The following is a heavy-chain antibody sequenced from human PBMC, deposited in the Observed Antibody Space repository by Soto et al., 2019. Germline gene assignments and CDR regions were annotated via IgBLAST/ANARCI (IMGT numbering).Heavy chain of an antibody. V-gene: IGHV4-61*01. CDR3: ARSGEGGWFGELTPDAFDI. J-gene: IGHJ3*02. Sequence: SETLSLTCTVSGGSVSSGSYYWSWIRQPPGKGLEWIGYIYYSGSTNYNPSLKSRVTISVDTSKNQFSLKLSSVTAADTAVYYCARSGEGGWFGELTPDAFDIWGQGTMVTVSS. CDR2: IYYSGST. D-gene: IGHD3-10*01. CDR1: GGSVSSGSYY.